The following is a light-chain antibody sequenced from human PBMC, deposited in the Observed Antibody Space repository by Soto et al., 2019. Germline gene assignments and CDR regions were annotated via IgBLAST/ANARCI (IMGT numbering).Light chain of an antibody. V-gene: IGLV2-23*02. CDR3: CSYAGTSTLV. J-gene: IGLJ1*01. Sequence: SVLTQPASVSGSTGQSITISCTGTSSDVGSYNLVSWYQHHPGKAPKIMIYEVSKWPSGVSNRFSGSKSGNTASLTISGLQAEDEADYYCCSYAGTSTLVFGTGTKVTVL. CDR2: EVS. CDR1: SSDVGSYNL.